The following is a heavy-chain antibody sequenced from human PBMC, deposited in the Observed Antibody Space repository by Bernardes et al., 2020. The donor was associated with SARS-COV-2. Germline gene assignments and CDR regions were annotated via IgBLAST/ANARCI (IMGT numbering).Heavy chain of an antibody. D-gene: IGHD3-10*01. CDR2: FDPEDGDT. CDR3: ATGQNYYGSGSYYHNLFDP. Sequence: ASVKVSCKVSVYTLTELSMDWVRQAPGKGLAWMGGFDPEDGDTIYAQKFQGRVTMTEDTSTDTAYMELSSLRSEDTAVYYCATGQNYYGSGSYYHNLFDPWGQGTLVTVSS. CDR1: VYTLTELS. V-gene: IGHV1-24*01. J-gene: IGHJ5*02.